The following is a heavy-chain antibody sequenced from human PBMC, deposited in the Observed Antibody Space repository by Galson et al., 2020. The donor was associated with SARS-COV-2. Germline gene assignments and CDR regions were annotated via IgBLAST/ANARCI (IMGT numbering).Heavy chain of an antibody. V-gene: IGHV3-7*01. CDR1: EFSFSSNW. D-gene: IGHD1-26*01. J-gene: IGHJ4*02. CDR3: ARDGI. Sequence: GESLKISCAASEFSFSSNWMTWVRQAPGKGLEWVASMNRDGSERYYVDSVKGRFTIFRDTAENSLYLQMNSLRVEDTATYYCARDGIWGQGTLVTDSS. CDR2: MNRDGSER.